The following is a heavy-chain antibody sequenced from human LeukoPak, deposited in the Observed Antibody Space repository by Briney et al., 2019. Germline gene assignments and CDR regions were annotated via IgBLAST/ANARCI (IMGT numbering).Heavy chain of an antibody. CDR3: ARESQALGYCSSTSCYVNFDY. CDR2: ISAYNGNT. V-gene: IGHV1-18*01. J-gene: IGHJ4*02. Sequence: ASVKVSCKASGYTFTSYGISWVRQAPGQGLEWMGWISAYNGNTNYAYKLQGRVTMTTDTSTSTAYMELRSLRSDDTAVYYCARESQALGYCSSTSCYVNFDYWGQGTLVTVSS. CDR1: GYTFTSYG. D-gene: IGHD2-2*01.